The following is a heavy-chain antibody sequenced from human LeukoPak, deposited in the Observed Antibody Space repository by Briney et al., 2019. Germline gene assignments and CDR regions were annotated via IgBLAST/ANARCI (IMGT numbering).Heavy chain of an antibody. CDR1: GGSISSYY. J-gene: IGHJ4*02. D-gene: IGHD3-22*01. V-gene: IGHV4-59*01. CDR3: ARSPPYYYDSSGYYPPWDY. CDR2: IYYSGST. Sequence: SETLSLTCTVSGGSISSYYWSWIRQAPGKGLEWIGYIYYSGSTNYNPSLKSRVTISVDTSKNQFSLKLSSVTAADTAVDYCARSPPYYYDSSGYYPPWDYWGQGTLVSVSS.